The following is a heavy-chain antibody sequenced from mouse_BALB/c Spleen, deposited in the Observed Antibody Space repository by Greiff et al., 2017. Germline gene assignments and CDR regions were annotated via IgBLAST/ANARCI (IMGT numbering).Heavy chain of an antibody. CDR2: IRSKSNNYAT. V-gene: IGHV10-1*02. D-gene: IGHD2-10*01. J-gene: IGHJ4*01. CDR3: VTPTITLYAMDY. Sequence: EVQGVESGGGLVQPKGSLKLSCAASGFTFNTYAMNWVRQAPGKGLEWVARIRSKSNNYATFYADSVKDRFTISRDDSQSMLSLQMNNLKTEDTAMYYCVTPTITLYAMDYWGQGTSVTVSS. CDR1: GFTFNTYA.